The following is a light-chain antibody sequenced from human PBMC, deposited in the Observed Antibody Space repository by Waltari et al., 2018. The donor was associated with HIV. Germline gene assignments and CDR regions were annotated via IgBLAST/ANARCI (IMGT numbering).Light chain of an antibody. J-gene: IGLJ2*01. V-gene: IGLV1-40*01. CDR1: SSNIGAGSD. CDR2: GNS. CDR3: QSYDSSLSAPVV. Sequence: QSVLTQPPSVSGAPGQRVTISCTGSSSNIGAGSDLHWYQQFPGTAPKLLIYGNSNRPSGVPDRFSGSKSGTSASLAITGLQAEDEADYYCQSYDSSLSAPVVFGGGTKLTVL.